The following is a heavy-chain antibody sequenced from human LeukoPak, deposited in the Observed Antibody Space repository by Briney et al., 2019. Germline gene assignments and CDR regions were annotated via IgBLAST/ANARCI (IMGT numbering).Heavy chain of an antibody. V-gene: IGHV3-23*01. CDR1: GFTFSNYA. Sequence: GGSLRLSCVASGFTFSNYAMRWVRQAPGKGLEWVSSVIVSGGSTNYADSVKGRFTISRDNSKNTLYLQMNSLRAEDTAVYYCAKASCGGDCYPYYFDYWGQGTLVTVSS. D-gene: IGHD2-21*02. J-gene: IGHJ4*02. CDR3: AKASCGGDCYPYYFDY. CDR2: VIVSGGST.